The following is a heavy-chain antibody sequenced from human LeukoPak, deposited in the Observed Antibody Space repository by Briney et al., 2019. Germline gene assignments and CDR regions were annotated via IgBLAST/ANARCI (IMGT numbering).Heavy chain of an antibody. CDR2: ISAYDGNT. J-gene: IGHJ4*02. V-gene: IGHV1-18*01. CDR3: ARDGVAAAAFLDY. CDR1: GYTFFNYG. D-gene: IGHD6-13*01. Sequence: ASVKVSCKAFGYTFFNYGISWVRQAAGQGLEWMGWISAYDGNTKYAQNLQGRLTMTTDTSTSTAYMELRSLRSDDTAVYYCARDGVAAAAFLDYWGQGTLVTVSS.